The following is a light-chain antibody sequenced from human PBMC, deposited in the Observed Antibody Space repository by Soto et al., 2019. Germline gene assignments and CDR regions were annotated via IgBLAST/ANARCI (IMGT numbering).Light chain of an antibody. CDR2: AAS. J-gene: IGKJ3*01. V-gene: IGKV1-12*01. CDR3: QQANSFPPT. Sequence: DIQMPQSPSSVSASVGDRVTIACRAIQDISSWLAWYQQKPGKAPKLLIYAASTLQSGVPSRFSGSGSGTDFTLTISSLQPEDFATYYCQQANSFPPTFGPGTKVHIK. CDR1: QDISSW.